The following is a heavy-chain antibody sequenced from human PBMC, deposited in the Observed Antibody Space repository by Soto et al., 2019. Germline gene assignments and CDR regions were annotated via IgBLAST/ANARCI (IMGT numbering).Heavy chain of an antibody. D-gene: IGHD3-10*01. Sequence: QVQLQESGPGLVKPSETLSLTCTVSGGSISSYYWTWIRQPPGKGLEWIGFMYNSGSTNYNPSLKSRVNISLDTSKNQFSLNLRSVTAADTAVYYCASMGYHYGSGSYPLDYWGQGTLVTVSS. J-gene: IGHJ4*02. CDR1: GGSISSYY. CDR2: MYNSGST. CDR3: ASMGYHYGSGSYPLDY. V-gene: IGHV4-59*08.